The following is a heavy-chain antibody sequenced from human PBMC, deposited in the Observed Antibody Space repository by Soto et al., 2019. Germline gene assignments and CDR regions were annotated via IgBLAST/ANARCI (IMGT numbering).Heavy chain of an antibody. CDR3: ARDQEREPPFYPHGYYYGMDV. CDR1: GFTFSSYA. J-gene: IGHJ6*02. V-gene: IGHV3-30-3*01. D-gene: IGHD3-16*02. Sequence: QVQLVESGGGVVQPGRSLRLSCAASGFTFSSYAMHWVRQAPGKGLEWVAVISYDGSNKYYADSVKGRLTISRDNSKNTLYLQKNSLKAEDTAVYYCARDQEREPPFYPHGYYYGMDVWGQGTTVTVSS. CDR2: ISYDGSNK.